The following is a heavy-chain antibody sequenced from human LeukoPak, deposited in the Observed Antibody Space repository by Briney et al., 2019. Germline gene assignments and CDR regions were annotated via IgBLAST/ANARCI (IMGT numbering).Heavy chain of an antibody. V-gene: IGHV4-59*08. Sequence: SETLSLTCTVSGGSISSYYWSWIRQPPGKGLEWIGYISYSGSTNYNPSLKSRVAISVDTSKNQLSLKLSSVTAADTAVYFCARHYPPGYTFDCWGQGTLVTVSS. CDR1: GGSISSYY. D-gene: IGHD5-24*01. CDR2: ISYSGST. CDR3: ARHYPPGYTFDC. J-gene: IGHJ4*02.